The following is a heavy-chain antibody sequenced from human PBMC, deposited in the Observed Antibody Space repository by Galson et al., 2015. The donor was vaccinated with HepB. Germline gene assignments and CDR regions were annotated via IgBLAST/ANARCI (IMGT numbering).Heavy chain of an antibody. V-gene: IGHV3-30*04. CDR2: LSYNGSSK. D-gene: IGHD6-19*01. CDR1: GFTFSSYA. Sequence: SLRLSCAASGFTFSSYAMHWVRQAPGKGLEWVAVLSYNGSSKYYTDSVRGRFTISRDNSKNTLYLQMNSLRAEDTAVYYCARDMGSGWHSVPYYYYYAMDVWGQGTTVIVSS. J-gene: IGHJ6*02. CDR3: ARDMGSGWHSVPYYYYYAMDV.